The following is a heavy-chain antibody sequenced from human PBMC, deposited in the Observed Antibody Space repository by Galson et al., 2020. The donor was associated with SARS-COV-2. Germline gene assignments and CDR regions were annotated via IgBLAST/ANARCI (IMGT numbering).Heavy chain of an antibody. V-gene: IGHV3-74*01. J-gene: IGHJ5*02. D-gene: IGHD3-16*01. CDR3: ARVPASRNARLGGPEGP. CDR2: INNDGSST. Sequence: GESLKISCAASGFTFSSYWMNWVRQAPGKGLVWVSRINNDGSSTTYADSVKGRFTSSRDNAKNTLYLQMNSLRAEDTAVYYCARVPASRNARLGGPEGPWGQGTLVSVSS. CDR1: GFTFSSYW.